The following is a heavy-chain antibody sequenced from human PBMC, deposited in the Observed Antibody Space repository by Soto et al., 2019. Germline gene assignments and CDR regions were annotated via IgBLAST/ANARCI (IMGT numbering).Heavy chain of an antibody. CDR1: GFTFTRYS. Sequence: PGGSLRLSCAASGFTFTRYSMDWVRQAPGKGLEWVSSISSTTNYIYYGDSMKGRFTISRDNAKNSLYLEMNSLRAEDTAVYYCARESEDLTSNFDYWGQGTLVTVSS. CDR3: ARESEDLTSNFDY. V-gene: IGHV3-21*06. CDR2: ISSTTNYI. J-gene: IGHJ4*02.